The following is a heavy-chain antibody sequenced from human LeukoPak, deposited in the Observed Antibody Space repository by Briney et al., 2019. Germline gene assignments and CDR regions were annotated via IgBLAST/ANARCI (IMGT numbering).Heavy chain of an antibody. Sequence: GESLRLSCSASGFNFNDYSMHWVRQAPGKGLEFVSAIVAVVDRTFYSDSVKGRFTISRDNSKNSHYLQMSSLRAEDTAIYYCVKDQRFSYGYGAFDYWGQGTLVTVSS. CDR1: GFNFNDYS. D-gene: IGHD5-18*01. CDR3: VKDQRFSYGYGAFDY. V-gene: IGHV3-64D*06. CDR2: IVAVVDRT. J-gene: IGHJ4*02.